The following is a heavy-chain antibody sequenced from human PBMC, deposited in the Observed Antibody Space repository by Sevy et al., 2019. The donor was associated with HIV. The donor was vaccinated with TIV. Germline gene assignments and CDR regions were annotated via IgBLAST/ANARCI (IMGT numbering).Heavy chain of an antibody. CDR2: ISGSGGST. CDR3: AKGKESGSYDYGSGSYYSLPYFDY. CDR1: GFTFSSYA. Sequence: GGSLRLSCAASGFTFSSYAMSWVRQAPGKGLEWVSAISGSGGSTYYADSVKGRFTNSRDNSKNTQYLQTNSLRAEDRAVYNCAKGKESGSYDYGSGSYYSLPYFDYWGQGTLVTVSS. D-gene: IGHD3-10*01. J-gene: IGHJ4*02. V-gene: IGHV3-23*01.